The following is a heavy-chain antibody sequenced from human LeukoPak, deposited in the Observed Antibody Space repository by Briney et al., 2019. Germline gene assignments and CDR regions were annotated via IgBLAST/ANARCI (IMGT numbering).Heavy chain of an antibody. J-gene: IGHJ4*02. D-gene: IGHD2-15*01. CDR1: GYTFTTYN. V-gene: IGHV1-18*01. CDR3: ARDRSSSDY. CDR2: ISGYNGNT. Sequence: ASVKVSCKASGYTFTTYNINWVRQAPGQGLEWMGWISGYNGNTNYAQKFQDRVTMTTDTSTSTAYMELRSLRSDDTALYYCARDRSSSDYWGQGTLVTVST.